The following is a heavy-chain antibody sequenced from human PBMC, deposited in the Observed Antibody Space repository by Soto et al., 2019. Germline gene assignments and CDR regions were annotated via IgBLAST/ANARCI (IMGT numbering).Heavy chain of an antibody. V-gene: IGHV4-30-4*01. D-gene: IGHD1-7*01. Sequence: QVQLQETGPGLVKPSQTLSLTCTVSGVSITSGDNYWRWLRQPPGKGLEWIGYIIYIGNAYYNPSLQCQVIISVDTSRNQFSLRLTSVTAADTAVYYCVRKTGTTFLGIFFDHWGQGTLVTVSS. J-gene: IGHJ4*02. CDR3: VRKTGTTFLGIFFDH. CDR2: IIYIGNA. CDR1: GVSITSGDNY.